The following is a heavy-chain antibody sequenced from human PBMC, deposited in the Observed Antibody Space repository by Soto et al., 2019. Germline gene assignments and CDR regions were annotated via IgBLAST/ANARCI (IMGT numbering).Heavy chain of an antibody. CDR2: IIPIFGTA. V-gene: IGHV1-69*06. CDR3: ARLVRDGYNPRGWFDP. Sequence: QVQLLQSGAEVKKPGSSVKVSCKASGGTFSSYAISWVRQAPGQGLEWMGGIIPIFGTANYAQKFQGRVTITADKSTSTAYMELSSLRSEDTAVYYCARLVRDGYNPRGWFDPWGQGTLVTVSS. CDR1: GGTFSSYA. D-gene: IGHD5-12*01. J-gene: IGHJ5*02.